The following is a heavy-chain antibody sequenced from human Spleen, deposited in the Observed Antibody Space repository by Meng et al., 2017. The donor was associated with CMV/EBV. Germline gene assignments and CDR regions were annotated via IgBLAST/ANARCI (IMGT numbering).Heavy chain of an antibody. Sequence: GGSLRLSCAASGFTFSSYWMSWVRQAPGKGLEWVANIKQDGSEKYYVDSVKGRFTISRDNAKNSLYLQMNSLRAEDTAVYYCARVFAREGSAFNAFDIWGQGTMVTVSS. CDR3: ARVFAREGSAFNAFDI. J-gene: IGHJ3*02. D-gene: IGHD2-21*01. V-gene: IGHV3-7*01. CDR1: GFTFSSYW. CDR2: IKQDGSEK.